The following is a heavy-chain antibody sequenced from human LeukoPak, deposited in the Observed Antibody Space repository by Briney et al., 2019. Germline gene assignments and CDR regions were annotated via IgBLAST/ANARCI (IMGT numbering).Heavy chain of an antibody. J-gene: IGHJ3*02. V-gene: IGHV1-8*01. CDR3: ARTGRSFRRLRYAFDI. D-gene: IGHD3-10*01. CDR1: GYTFTSYD. CDR2: MNPNSGNT. Sequence: ASVKVPCKASGYTFTSYDINWVRQATGQGLEWMGWMNPNSGNTGYAQKFQGRVTITRNTSISTAYMELSSLRSEDTAVYYCARTGRSFRRLRYAFDIWGQGTMVTVSS.